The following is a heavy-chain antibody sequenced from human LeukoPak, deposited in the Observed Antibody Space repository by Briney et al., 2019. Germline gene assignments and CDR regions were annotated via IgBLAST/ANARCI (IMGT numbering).Heavy chain of an antibody. J-gene: IGHJ6*03. D-gene: IGHD3-3*01. CDR1: GYSISSGYY. CDR3: ARLYYDFYYYYYMDV. Sequence: PSETLSLTCAVSGYSISSGYYWGWIRQPPGKGLEWIGSIYHSGNTYHNPSFKSRVTISVDTSKNQFSLKLSSVTAADTAVYYCARLYYDFYYYYYMDVWGKGTTVTVSS. V-gene: IGHV4-38-2*01. CDR2: IYHSGNT.